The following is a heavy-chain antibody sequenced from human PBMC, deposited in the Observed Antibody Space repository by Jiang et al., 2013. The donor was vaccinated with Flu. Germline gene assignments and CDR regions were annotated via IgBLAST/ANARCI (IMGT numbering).Heavy chain of an antibody. CDR2: ISSSSSTI. J-gene: IGHJ3*02. D-gene: IGHD2-21*02. Sequence: VQLLESGGGLVQPGGSLRLSCAASGFTFSSYSMNWVRQAPGKGLEWVSYISSSSSTIYYADSVKGRFTISRDNAKNSLYLQMNSLRDEDTAVYYCARDHGHIVVVTAIQTDDAFDIWGQGTMVTSLQ. V-gene: IGHV3-48*02. CDR3: ARDHGHIVVVTAIQTDDAFDI. CDR1: GFTFSSYS.